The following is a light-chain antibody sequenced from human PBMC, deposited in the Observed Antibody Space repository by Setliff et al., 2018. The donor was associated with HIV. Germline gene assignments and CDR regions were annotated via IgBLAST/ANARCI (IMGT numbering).Light chain of an antibody. CDR1: NIGTKS. V-gene: IGLV3-21*03. CDR3: QVWDSSSDQYV. J-gene: IGLJ1*01. Sequence: SYELTQPPSVSVAPGKTARITCGGDNIGTKSVHWYQQKPGQAPVVVVYDDSDRPSGIPERISGSNSGHTATLTINRVEVGDEADYYCQVWDSSSDQYVFGSGTKGTV. CDR2: DDS.